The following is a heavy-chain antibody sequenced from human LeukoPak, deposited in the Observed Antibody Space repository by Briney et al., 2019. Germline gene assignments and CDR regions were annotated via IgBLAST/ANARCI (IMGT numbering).Heavy chain of an antibody. Sequence: SQTLSLTCTVSGGSISGGGYYWSWIRQHPGKGLEWIGYIYYSGSTYYHPSLKSRVTISVDTSKNQFSLKLSSVTAADTAVYFCARGGAGYYGSGTYYAYWGQGTLVTVSS. D-gene: IGHD3-10*01. J-gene: IGHJ4*02. CDR2: IYYSGST. CDR3: ARGGAGYYGSGTYYAY. CDR1: GGSISGGGYY. V-gene: IGHV4-31*03.